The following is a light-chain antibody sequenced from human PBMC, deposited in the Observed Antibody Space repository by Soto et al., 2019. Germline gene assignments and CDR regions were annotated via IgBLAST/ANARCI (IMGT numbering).Light chain of an antibody. J-gene: IGKJ1*01. V-gene: IGKV3-20*01. CDR3: QQYGGSVQT. Sequence: EIVLTQFPGTLSLSPGGRATLSCRASQSVGSNYLAWYQQRPGQPPNLLIFGASHRAPDIPDRFSGSGSGTDFTLTISRLEPEDFAVYYCQQYGGSVQTFGQGTKV. CDR1: QSVGSNY. CDR2: GAS.